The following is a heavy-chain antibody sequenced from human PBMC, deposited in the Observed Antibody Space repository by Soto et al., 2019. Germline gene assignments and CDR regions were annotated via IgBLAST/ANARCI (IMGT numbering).Heavy chain of an antibody. CDR2: ISYDGSNK. J-gene: IGHJ4*02. Sequence: QVQLVESGGGVVQPGRSLRLSCAASGFTFSHYAMHWGRQAPGKGLEWVAVISYDGSNKYYADSVKGRFTISRDNSKNTLYLQMNSLRPEDTSIYCCARSAPDYPLDCWGQGTLVTVSS. CDR3: ARSAPDYPLDC. CDR1: GFTFSHYA. V-gene: IGHV3-30-3*01. D-gene: IGHD3-16*01.